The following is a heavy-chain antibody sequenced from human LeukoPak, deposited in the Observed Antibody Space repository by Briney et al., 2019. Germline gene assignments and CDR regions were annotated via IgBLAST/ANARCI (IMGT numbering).Heavy chain of an antibody. J-gene: IGHJ3*02. CDR3: ARDRRWELLDAFDI. V-gene: IGHV1-18*01. D-gene: IGHD1-26*01. Sequence: GASVKVSCKASGYTFTSYGISWVRQAPGQGLEWMGWISAYNGNTNYAQKLQGRVTMTTDTSTSTAYMELRSLRSDDTAVYYCARDRRWELLDAFDIWGQGTMVTVSS. CDR1: GYTFTSYG. CDR2: ISAYNGNT.